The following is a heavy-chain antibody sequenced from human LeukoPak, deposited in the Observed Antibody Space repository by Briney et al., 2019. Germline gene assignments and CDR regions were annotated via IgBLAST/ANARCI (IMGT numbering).Heavy chain of an antibody. CDR3: AREGAADY. V-gene: IGHV4-59*01. J-gene: IGHJ4*02. Sequence: SETLSLTCTVSGGSISSYYWSWIRQPPGKGLEWIGYIHNSGRTKYNPSLKSRVTISLDTSKNQFSLKLTSVTAADTAVYYCAREGAADYWGQGTLVTVSS. CDR2: IHNSGRT. D-gene: IGHD1-26*01. CDR1: GGSISSYY.